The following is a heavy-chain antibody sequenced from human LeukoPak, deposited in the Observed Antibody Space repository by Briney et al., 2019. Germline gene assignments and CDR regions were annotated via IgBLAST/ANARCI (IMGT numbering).Heavy chain of an antibody. CDR2: ISHDGNTG. J-gene: IGHJ4*02. D-gene: IGHD3-16*01. V-gene: IGHV3-30*03. CDR1: GFTFSSYG. Sequence: GRSLRLSCAASGFTFSSYGMHWVRQAPGKGLEWLAIISHDGNTGHYADSVKGRFTISRGNSKDTVDLQMNSLRADDTAVYYCARDFNWAFDYWGQGTLVTVSS. CDR3: ARDFNWAFDY.